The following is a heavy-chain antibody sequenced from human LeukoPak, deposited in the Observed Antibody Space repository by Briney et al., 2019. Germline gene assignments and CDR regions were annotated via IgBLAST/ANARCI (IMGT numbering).Heavy chain of an antibody. CDR3: ATPALHLNLAGVFDI. CDR1: GGSFSGYY. CDR2: INHSGST. J-gene: IGHJ3*02. Sequence: SETLSLTCAVYGGSFSGYYWSWIRQPPGKGLEWIGEINHSGSTNYNLSLKSRVTISVDKSKNQFSLKLSSVTAADTAVYYCATPALHLNLAGVFDIWGQGTMVTVSS. V-gene: IGHV4-34*01. D-gene: IGHD6-19*01.